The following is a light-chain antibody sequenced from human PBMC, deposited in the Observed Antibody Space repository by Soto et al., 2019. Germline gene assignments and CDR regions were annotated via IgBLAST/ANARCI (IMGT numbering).Light chain of an antibody. CDR3: QQRSNWPPLN. CDR1: QSVSSY. CDR2: DAS. V-gene: IGKV3-11*01. J-gene: IGKJ4*01. Sequence: EIVLTQSPATLSFSPVERATLSCMASQSVSSYLALYQQKPGQAPRLLIYDASNRATGIPARFSGSGSGTDFTLTISSLEPEDFAVYYCQQRSNWPPLNFGGGNKGDIK.